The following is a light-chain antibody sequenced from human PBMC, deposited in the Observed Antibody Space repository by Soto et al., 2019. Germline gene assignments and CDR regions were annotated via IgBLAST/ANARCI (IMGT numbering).Light chain of an antibody. CDR2: DTS. J-gene: IGKJ1*01. V-gene: IGKV3-15*01. CDR3: QQYNNWPKT. Sequence: EKGMGQSPPVLSVSPVGRANLSCRASESVSSNLAWFQQKPGQAPRLLISDTSTRATGVPARFSGGGSGTEFTLTISSLQSEDFAVYYCQQYNNWPKTFGQGTKVDIK. CDR1: ESVSSN.